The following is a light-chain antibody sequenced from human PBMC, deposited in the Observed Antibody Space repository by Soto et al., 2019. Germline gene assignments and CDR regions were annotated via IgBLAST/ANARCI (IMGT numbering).Light chain of an antibody. V-gene: IGKV3-20*01. CDR3: QQYGSWT. CDR2: VTF. J-gene: IGKJ1*01. Sequence: EIVLTQSPGTLSVSPGERATLSCRASETISSDKLAWYQQKPGQPPSLLIYVTFSGATGIPDRFSGSGSGTDFTLTISRLEPEDSAIYYCQQYGSWTFGQGTKVEI. CDR1: ETISSDK.